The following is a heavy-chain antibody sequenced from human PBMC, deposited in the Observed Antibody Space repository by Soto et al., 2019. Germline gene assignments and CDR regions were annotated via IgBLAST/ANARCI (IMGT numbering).Heavy chain of an antibody. J-gene: IGHJ5*02. D-gene: IGHD6-19*01. CDR1: GGSFSSYY. CDR3: ARGIAVAGTSHWFDP. V-gene: IGHV4-34*01. CDR2: INHSGST. Sequence: ETLSLTCAVYGGSFSSYYWSWIRQPPGKGLEWIGEINHSGSTNYNPSLKSRVTISVDTSKNQFSLKLSSVTAADTAVYYCARGIAVAGTSHWFDPWGQGTLVTVSS.